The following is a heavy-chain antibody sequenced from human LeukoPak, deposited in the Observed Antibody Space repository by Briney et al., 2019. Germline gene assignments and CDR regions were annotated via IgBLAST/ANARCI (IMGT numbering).Heavy chain of an antibody. V-gene: IGHV3-30*18. Sequence: PGGSLRLSCAASGFTFSSYGMHWVRQAPGKGLEWVAVISYDGSNKYYADSVKGRFTISRDNPKNTLYLQMNSLRAEDTAVYYCAKDHAIKAPCLPDYWGQGTLVTVSS. CDR1: GFTFSSYG. J-gene: IGHJ4*02. CDR2: ISYDGSNK. D-gene: IGHD2-8*01. CDR3: AKDHAIKAPCLPDY.